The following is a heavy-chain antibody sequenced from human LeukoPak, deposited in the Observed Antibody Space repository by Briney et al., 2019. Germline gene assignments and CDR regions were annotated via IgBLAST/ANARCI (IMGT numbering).Heavy chain of an antibody. V-gene: IGHV4-4*07. CDR2: IYSSGST. Sequence: SETLSLTCTVSGGSISSYYWSWIRQPAGKGLEWIGRIYSSGSTNYNPSLKSRVTMSVDTSKNQFSLKLSSVTAADTAMYYCARDERARGGNSGYFDYWGQGTLITVSS. J-gene: IGHJ4*02. CDR3: ARDERARGGNSGYFDY. D-gene: IGHD4-23*01. CDR1: GGSISSYY.